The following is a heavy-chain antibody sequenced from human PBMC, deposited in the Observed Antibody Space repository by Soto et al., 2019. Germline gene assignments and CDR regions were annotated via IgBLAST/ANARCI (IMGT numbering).Heavy chain of an antibody. J-gene: IGHJ6*02. CDR2: IDPSDSYT. V-gene: IGHV5-10-1*01. D-gene: IGHD5-18*01. CDR3: ARQDPGYSYVRLYYCWLDV. CDR1: GYRFTSYW. Sequence: GESLKISCKGSGYRFTSYWISWVRQMPGKGLEWMGRIDPSDSYTNYSPSFQGHVTISADKSISTAYLQWSSLKASDTAMYYCARQDPGYSYVRLYYCWLDVWRQGITVTVAS.